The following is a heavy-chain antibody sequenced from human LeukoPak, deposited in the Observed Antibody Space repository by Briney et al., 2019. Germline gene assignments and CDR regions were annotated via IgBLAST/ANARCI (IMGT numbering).Heavy chain of an antibody. CDR1: GFTFSSYW. V-gene: IGHV3-7*01. J-gene: IGHJ4*02. D-gene: IGHD6-13*01. CDR2: IKPDGSVG. CDR3: TQNLVAAAGDH. Sequence: GGSLRFSCAASGFTFSSYWMTWVRQAPGKGLEWVANIKPDGSVGYYVDSVRGRFIISRDNAGNSLYLQMNSLRVEDTAVYYCTQNLVAAAGDHWGQGTLLIVSS.